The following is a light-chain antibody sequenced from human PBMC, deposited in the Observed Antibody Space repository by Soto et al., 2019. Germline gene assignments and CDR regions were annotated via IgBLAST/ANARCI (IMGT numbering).Light chain of an antibody. CDR2: DVS. J-gene: IGLJ1*01. CDR3: SSYTSSSTYV. Sequence: QSALTQPASVSGSPGQSITISCTGTSNDVGGYDYVSWYQQHPGKAPKLMIYDVSNRPSGVSSRFSGSKSGNTASLTSSGLQAEDEADYYCSSYTSSSTYVFGAGTKLTVL. V-gene: IGLV2-14*01. CDR1: SNDVGGYDY.